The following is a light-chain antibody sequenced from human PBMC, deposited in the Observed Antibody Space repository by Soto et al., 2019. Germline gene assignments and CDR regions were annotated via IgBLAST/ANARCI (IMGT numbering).Light chain of an antibody. CDR1: QSVGNS. V-gene: IGKV3-15*01. CDR3: QQRSNWPRT. Sequence: VVMTQSPGTLSVSPGEGVTLSCRASQSVGNSLAWYQQKPGQAPRLLIFGASTRVTGIPARFSGSGSGTEFTLTISSLQSEDFAVYYCQQRSNWPRTFGQGTRLEIK. CDR2: GAS. J-gene: IGKJ5*01.